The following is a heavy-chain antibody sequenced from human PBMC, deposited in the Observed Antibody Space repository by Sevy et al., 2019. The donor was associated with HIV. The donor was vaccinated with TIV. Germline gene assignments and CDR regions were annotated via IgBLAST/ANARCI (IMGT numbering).Heavy chain of an antibody. V-gene: IGHV3-48*02. CDR2: ISSSSSTI. D-gene: IGHD3-22*01. Sequence: GGSLRLSCAASAFTFSSYSMNWVRQAPGKGLEWVSYISSSSSTIYYADSVKGRFTISRDNAKNSLYLQMNSLRDEDTAVYYCARGVNYYDSSGSVDYWGQGTLVTVSS. J-gene: IGHJ4*02. CDR1: AFTFSSYS. CDR3: ARGVNYYDSSGSVDY.